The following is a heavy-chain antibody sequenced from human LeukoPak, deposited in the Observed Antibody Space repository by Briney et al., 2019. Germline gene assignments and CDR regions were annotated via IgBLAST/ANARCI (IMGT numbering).Heavy chain of an antibody. V-gene: IGHV1-2*02. D-gene: IGHD3-3*01. CDR1: GYSFTGYY. CDR2: VSPGSGAT. Sequence: ASLKVSCKASGYSFTGYYIHWVRQAPGQGLEWLGWVSPGSGATTYAQKFQGRVTMTRDTSITTAYMELSSLTSDDTAVYYCARDRCEWSGALCRHLFDYWGQGTLVTVSS. J-gene: IGHJ4*02. CDR3: ARDRCEWSGALCRHLFDY.